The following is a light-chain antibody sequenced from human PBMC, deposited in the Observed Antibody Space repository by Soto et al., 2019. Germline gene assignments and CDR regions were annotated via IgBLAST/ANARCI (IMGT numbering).Light chain of an antibody. CDR1: QSVSSSY. J-gene: IGKJ5*01. CDR3: QQYGSSPLIT. Sequence: EIVLTQSPGPLSLSPGERDTLSCRASQSVSSSYLAWYQQKPGQAPRVLIYGASSRATGIPDRFSGSGSGTDFTLTISRLEPEDFAVYYCQQYGSSPLITFGQGTRLEI. V-gene: IGKV3-20*01. CDR2: GAS.